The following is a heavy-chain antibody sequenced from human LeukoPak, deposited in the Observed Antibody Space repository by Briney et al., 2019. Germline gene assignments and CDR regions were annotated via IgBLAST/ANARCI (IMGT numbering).Heavy chain of an antibody. D-gene: IGHD5-18*01. V-gene: IGHV3-23*01. J-gene: IGHJ4*02. CDR2: ISGSGGST. CDR1: RFTFSSYA. Sequence: GGSLRLSCAASRFTFSSYAMSWVRQAPGKGLEWVSAISGSGGSTYYADSVKGRFTISRDNSKNTLYLQMNSLRAEDTAVYYCAKGIQLWPKYFDYWGQGTLVTVSS. CDR3: AKGIQLWPKYFDY.